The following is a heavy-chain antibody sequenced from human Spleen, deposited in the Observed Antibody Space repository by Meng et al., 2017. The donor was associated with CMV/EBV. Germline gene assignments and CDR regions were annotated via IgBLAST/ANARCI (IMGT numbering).Heavy chain of an antibody. Sequence: KAYGYTFTNYGISWVRQAPGQGLEWMGWISAYNGNTNYAQKLQGRVTMTTDTSTSTAYMELRSLRSDDTAVYYCARLYDFWSGYYLDFWGQGTLVTVSS. V-gene: IGHV1-18*01. D-gene: IGHD3-3*01. CDR3: ARLYDFWSGYYLDF. CDR2: ISAYNGNT. CDR1: GYTFTNYG. J-gene: IGHJ4*02.